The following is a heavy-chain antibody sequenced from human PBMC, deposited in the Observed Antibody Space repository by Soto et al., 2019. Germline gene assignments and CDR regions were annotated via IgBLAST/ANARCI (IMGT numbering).Heavy chain of an antibody. CDR2: ISWNSGSI. V-gene: IGHV3-9*01. CDR3: AKDMVVAAKGGAFDI. J-gene: IGHJ3*02. D-gene: IGHD2-15*01. CDR1: GFTFDDYS. Sequence: GGSLRLSCAASGFTFDDYSMHWVRQAPGKGLEWVSGISWNSGSIGYADSVKGRFTISRDNAKNSLYLQMNSLRAEDTALYYCAKDMVVAAKGGAFDIWGQGTMVTVSS.